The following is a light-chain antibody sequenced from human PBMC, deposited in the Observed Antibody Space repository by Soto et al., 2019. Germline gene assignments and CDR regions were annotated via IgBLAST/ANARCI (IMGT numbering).Light chain of an antibody. CDR1: QSVSNSY. Sequence: ETVLTQSPGTLSLSPGERATLSCRASQSVSNSYLAWYQQKPGQAPRLLIYGASSRATGIPDRFSGGGSGTHFPLTLIRLEPEDFAVYYCRQYVRSPPSWTFGQGTKVEI. CDR3: RQYVRSPPSWT. V-gene: IGKV3-20*01. CDR2: GAS. J-gene: IGKJ1*01.